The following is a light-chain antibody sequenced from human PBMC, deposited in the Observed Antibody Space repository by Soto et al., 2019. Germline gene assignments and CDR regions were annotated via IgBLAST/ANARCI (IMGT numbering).Light chain of an antibody. CDR1: SSDVGNYIF. CDR2: DIN. Sequence: QSVLTQPASVSGSPGQSITISCTGTSSDVGNYIFVSWYRQHPGKAPKLMIYDINNRPSGVSNRFSGSKSGNMASLTISGLQAEDEADYYCVSYKTSASYVFGTGTKVTVL. CDR3: VSYKTSASYV. J-gene: IGLJ1*01. V-gene: IGLV2-14*01.